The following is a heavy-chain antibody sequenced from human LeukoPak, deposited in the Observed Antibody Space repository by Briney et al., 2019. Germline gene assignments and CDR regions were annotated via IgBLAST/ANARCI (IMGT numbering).Heavy chain of an antibody. CDR3: AKDHGDSPLNY. CDR2: ISYDGSNK. CDR1: GFTFSSYG. Sequence: GGSLRLSCAASGFTFSSYGMHWVRQAPGKGLEWVAVISYDGSNKYYADSVKGRFTISRDNSKNTLYLQMNSLRAEDTAVYYCAKDHGDSPLNYWGQGTLVTVSS. J-gene: IGHJ4*02. V-gene: IGHV3-30*18. D-gene: IGHD4-17*01.